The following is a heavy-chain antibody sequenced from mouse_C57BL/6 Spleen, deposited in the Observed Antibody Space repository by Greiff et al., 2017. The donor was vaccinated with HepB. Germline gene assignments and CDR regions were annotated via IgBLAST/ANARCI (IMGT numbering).Heavy chain of an antibody. CDR3: ARKGDYDDYYAMDY. CDR2: IDPSDSYT. Sequence: QVQLKQPGAELVKPGASVKLSCKASGYTFTSYWLQWVKQRPGQGLEWIGEIDPSDSYTNYNQKFKGKATLTVDTSSSTAYMQLSSLTSEDSAVYYCARKGDYDDYYAMDYWGQGTSVTVSS. J-gene: IGHJ4*01. V-gene: IGHV1-50*01. CDR1: GYTFTSYW. D-gene: IGHD2-4*01.